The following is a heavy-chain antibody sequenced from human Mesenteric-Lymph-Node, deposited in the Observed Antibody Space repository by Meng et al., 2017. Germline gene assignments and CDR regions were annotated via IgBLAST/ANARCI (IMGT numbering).Heavy chain of an antibody. CDR2: IYYSGST. D-gene: IGHD6-19*01. Sequence: VRVWASGPGLVKPSQTLSLTCTVSGGSFSSGGYYWTWCRQHPGKGLECFVDIYYSGSTFYNPSLKRRVIISIDTSKNQFSLNLRSVTAADTAVYYCSRVSSGWDYFDYWGQGTLVTVSS. V-gene: IGHV4-31*03. J-gene: IGHJ4*02. CDR3: SRVSSGWDYFDY. CDR1: GGSFSSGGYY.